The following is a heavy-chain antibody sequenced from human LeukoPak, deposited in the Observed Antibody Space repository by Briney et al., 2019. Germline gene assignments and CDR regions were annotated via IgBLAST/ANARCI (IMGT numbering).Heavy chain of an antibody. Sequence: GRSLRLSCAASGFTFSSYAMHWVRQAPGKGLEWVAVISYDGSNKYYADSVKGRFTISRDNSKNTLYLQMNSLRAEDTAVYYCARGYSIAVAGPLDYWGQGTLVTVSS. V-gene: IGHV3-30-3*01. CDR2: ISYDGSNK. CDR3: ARGYSIAVAGPLDY. CDR1: GFTFSSYA. D-gene: IGHD6-19*01. J-gene: IGHJ4*02.